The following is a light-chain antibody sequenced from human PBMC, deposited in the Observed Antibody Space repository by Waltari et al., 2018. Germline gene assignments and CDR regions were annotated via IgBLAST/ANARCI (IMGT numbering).Light chain of an antibody. Sequence: QTVVTQEPSLSVSPGGTVTLTCGLASGSVSTSHSPSWYQQAPGQAPPPLIYMTTAGSSEAPDRSSGSILGNKAALTSAGAQADDESDYYWWLYMGSRIWVFGGGTKLTVL. V-gene: IGLV8-61*01. CDR3: WLYMGSRIWV. CDR2: MTT. CDR1: SGSVSTSHS. J-gene: IGLJ3*02.